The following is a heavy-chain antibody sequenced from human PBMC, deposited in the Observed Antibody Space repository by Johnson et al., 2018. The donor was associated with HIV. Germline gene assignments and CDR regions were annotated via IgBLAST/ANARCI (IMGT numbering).Heavy chain of an antibody. CDR2: ISWNSGSI. CDR3: AREGPLTFGGSDAFDI. CDR1: GFTFDDYA. D-gene: IGHD3-16*01. V-gene: IGHV3-9*01. J-gene: IGHJ3*02. Sequence: VQLVESGGGLVQPGRSLRLSCAASGFTFDDYAMHWVRQAPGKGLEWVSGISWNSGSIGYADSVKGRFTISRDNAKNSLYLQMNSLRAEDTALYYCAREGPLTFGGSDAFDIWGQGTKVTVSS.